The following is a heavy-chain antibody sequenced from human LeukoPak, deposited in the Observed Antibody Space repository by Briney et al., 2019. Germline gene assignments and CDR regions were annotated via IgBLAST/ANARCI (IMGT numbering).Heavy chain of an antibody. V-gene: IGHV1-2*02. J-gene: IGHJ3*02. CDR2: IYPKSGGT. Sequence: ASVTVSCKASGYTFNGYYIHWVRQAPGQGLEWMGWIYPKSGGTLYAQSFQGRVTMTRDTSSTTAYMDVSSLRSDDTALYYCARDNVVWSDNGVEDAFDIWGQGTMVTVTS. CDR3: ARDNVVWSDNGVEDAFDI. CDR1: GYTFNGYY. D-gene: IGHD4-17*01.